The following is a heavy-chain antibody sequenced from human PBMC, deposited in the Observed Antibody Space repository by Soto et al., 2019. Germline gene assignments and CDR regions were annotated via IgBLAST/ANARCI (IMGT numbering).Heavy chain of an antibody. CDR2: ISSSGSTI. V-gene: IGHV3-11*01. CDR1: GFTFSDYY. CDR3: ARAVAGTSAYYYHFYYMDV. Sequence: QVQLVESGGGLVKPGGSLRHSCAASGFTFSDYYMSWIRQAPGKGLEWVSYISSSGSTIYYADSVKGRFTISRDNAKNSLYLQMNSLRAEDTAVYYCARAVAGTSAYYYHFYYMDVWGKGTTVTVSS. J-gene: IGHJ6*03. D-gene: IGHD6-19*01.